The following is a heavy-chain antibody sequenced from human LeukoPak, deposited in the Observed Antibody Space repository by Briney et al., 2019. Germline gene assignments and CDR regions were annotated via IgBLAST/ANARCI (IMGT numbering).Heavy chain of an antibody. CDR3: ASDRFYFGV. V-gene: IGHV3-48*03. Sequence: PGGSLRLSCAASGFIFSSYEMNWVRQAPGKGLEWVSYISSGGSSKYSADSVKGRFTISRDNAKNSLYLQMNSLRAEDTAVYYCASDRFYFGVWGQGTLVTVSS. CDR2: ISSGGSSK. J-gene: IGHJ4*02. CDR1: GFIFSSYE. D-gene: IGHD3-16*01.